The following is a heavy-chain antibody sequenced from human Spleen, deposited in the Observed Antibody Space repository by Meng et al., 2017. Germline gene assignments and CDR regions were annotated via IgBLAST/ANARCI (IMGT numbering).Heavy chain of an antibody. V-gene: IGHV4-34*01. CDR2: INHSGST. D-gene: IGHD4-11*01. CDR1: GGSFSDYY. J-gene: IGHJ4*02. Sequence: QVQLQQWAAGLLKPSETLSLTCVVSGGSFSDYYWSWIRQPPGKGLEWIGEINHSGSTKYNPSLESRATISVDTSQNNLSLKLSSVTAADSAVYYCARGPTTMAHDFDYWGQGTLVTVSS. CDR3: ARGPTTMAHDFDY.